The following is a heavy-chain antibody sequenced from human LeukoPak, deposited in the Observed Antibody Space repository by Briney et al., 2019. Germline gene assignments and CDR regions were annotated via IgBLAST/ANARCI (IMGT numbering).Heavy chain of an antibody. J-gene: IGHJ4*02. D-gene: IGHD2-2*01. V-gene: IGHV4-38-2*01. CDR1: GYSISSGYY. CDR3: ARHIAYCSSTSCYDPTIHPFDY. CDR2: IYHSGST. Sequence: ADTLSLTCAVSGYSISSGYYLGWIRPPPGTGLEWIRIIYHSGSTYYNPSLKSRVTISVDTSKNQFSLNLSSVTPADTAVYYCARHIAYCSSTSCYDPTIHPFDYWGQGTLVTVSS.